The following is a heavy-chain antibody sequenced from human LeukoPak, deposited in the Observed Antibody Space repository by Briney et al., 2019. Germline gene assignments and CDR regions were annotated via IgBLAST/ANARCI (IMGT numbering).Heavy chain of an antibody. CDR3: ARAAAGSPYWFDY. V-gene: IGHV4-59*01. Sequence: PSETLSLTCAVYGGSFSGYYWSWIRQPPGKGLEWIGYIYYSGSTSYNPSLKSRVTISVDTSKNQFSLKLSSVTAADTAVYYCARAAAGSPYWFDYWGQGTLVTVSS. J-gene: IGHJ4*02. CDR1: GGSFSGYY. CDR2: IYYSGST. D-gene: IGHD6-13*01.